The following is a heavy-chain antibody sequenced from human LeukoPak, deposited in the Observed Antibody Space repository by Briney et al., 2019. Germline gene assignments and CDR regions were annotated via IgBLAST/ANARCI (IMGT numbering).Heavy chain of an antibody. D-gene: IGHD3-16*01. Sequence: SETLSLTCTVSGGSISSYYWNWIRQPPGKGLEWIGYIYYSGSTNYNPSLKSRVTISLDTSKNQFSLNLTSVTTADTAVYYCARFTPQGYGWGGYNRFDPWGQGTLVTVSS. V-gene: IGHV4-59*01. CDR3: ARFTPQGYGWGGYNRFDP. CDR2: IYYSGST. J-gene: IGHJ5*02. CDR1: GGSISSYY.